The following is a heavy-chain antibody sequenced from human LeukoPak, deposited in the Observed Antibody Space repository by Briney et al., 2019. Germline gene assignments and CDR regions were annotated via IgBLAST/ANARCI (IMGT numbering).Heavy chain of an antibody. J-gene: IGHJ4*02. D-gene: IGHD4-17*01. CDR1: GFTFSSYW. V-gene: IGHV3-7*01. CDR2: IKQDGSEK. Sequence: GGSLRLSCAASGFTFSSYWMSWVRQAPGKGLEWVANIKQDGSEKYYVDSVKGRFTISRDNAKNSLYLQMNSLRAEDTAVYYCAMGETVTTPPRDYWGQGTLVTVSS. CDR3: AMGETVTTPPRDY.